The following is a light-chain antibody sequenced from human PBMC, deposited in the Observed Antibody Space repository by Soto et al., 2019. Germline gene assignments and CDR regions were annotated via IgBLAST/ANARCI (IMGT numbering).Light chain of an antibody. CDR1: QSISNW. Sequence: DIQMTQSPSTLSASVGDRVTITCRASQSISNWLAWYQQKAGKVPKLLIYDASTLASGVPSRFSGSGSGTEFTLTISSLQPDDFATYYCQQYNTYSSWTFGQGTKVDIK. V-gene: IGKV1-5*01. J-gene: IGKJ1*01. CDR2: DAS. CDR3: QQYNTYSSWT.